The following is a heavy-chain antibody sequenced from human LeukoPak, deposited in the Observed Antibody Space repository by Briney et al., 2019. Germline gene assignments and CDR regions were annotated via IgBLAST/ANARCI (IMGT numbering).Heavy chain of an antibody. Sequence: GGSLRLSCVASGFTFSTSWMHWVRQAPGKGLVWVSYIISDETTTNYADSVKGRLTISRDNAKNTLYLQMNSLRVEDTAVYYCATDSSYAMGLWGRGTTVTVSS. D-gene: IGHD6-6*01. CDR2: IISDETTT. CDR1: GFTFSTSW. V-gene: IGHV3-74*01. CDR3: ATDSSYAMGL. J-gene: IGHJ6*02.